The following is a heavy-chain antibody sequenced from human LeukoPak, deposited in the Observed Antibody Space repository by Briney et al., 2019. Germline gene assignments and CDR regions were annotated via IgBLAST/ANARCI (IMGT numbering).Heavy chain of an antibody. D-gene: IGHD3-3*01. CDR2: ISWNSGSI. J-gene: IGHJ4*02. Sequence: GGSLRLSCAASGFTFSSYAMSWVRQAPGKGLEWVSGISWNSGSIGYADSVKGRFTISRDNAKNSLYLQMNSLRAEDTALYYCAKFSEGLLPFDYWGQGTLVTVSS. V-gene: IGHV3-9*01. CDR3: AKFSEGLLPFDY. CDR1: GFTFSSYA.